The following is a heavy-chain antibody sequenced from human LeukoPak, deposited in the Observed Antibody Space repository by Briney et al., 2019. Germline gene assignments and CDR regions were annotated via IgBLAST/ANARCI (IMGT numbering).Heavy chain of an antibody. V-gene: IGHV4-61*02. J-gene: IGHJ4*02. Sequence: ASETLSLTCTVSGNSISSGDNYWSWIRQPAGKGLEWIGRIYTSGSTNYNPSLKSRVTISGDTSKNQFSLRLSSVTAADTAVYYCARASYSYDINGWVPFDYWGQGTLVTVSS. CDR1: GNSISSGDNY. CDR3: ARASYSYDINGWVPFDY. D-gene: IGHD3-22*01. CDR2: IYTSGST.